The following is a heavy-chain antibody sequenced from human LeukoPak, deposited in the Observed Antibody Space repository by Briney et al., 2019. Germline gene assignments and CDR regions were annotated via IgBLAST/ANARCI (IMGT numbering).Heavy chain of an antibody. V-gene: IGHV3-21*01. J-gene: IGHJ3*02. CDR3: ARDDGSYFAFDI. CDR2: ISSSSSYM. CDR1: GFSFRSYA. D-gene: IGHD1-26*01. Sequence: PGGSLRLSCAASGFSFRSYAMHWVRQAPGKGLEWVSFISSSSSYMYYADAVKGRFTIARDNAKNSLYLQMNSLRAADTAVYYCARDDGSYFAFDIWGQGTMVTVSS.